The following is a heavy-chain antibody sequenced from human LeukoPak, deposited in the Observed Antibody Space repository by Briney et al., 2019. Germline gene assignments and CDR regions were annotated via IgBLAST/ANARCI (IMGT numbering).Heavy chain of an antibody. CDR3: ARSDQWLGDFDY. D-gene: IGHD6-19*01. CDR2: INHSGST. Sequence: GSLRLSCAASGFIVSNNFMSWIRQPPGKGLEWIGEINHSGSTNYNPSLKSRVTISVDTSKNQFSLKLSSVTAADTAVYYCARSDQWLGDFDYWGQGTLVTVSS. CDR1: GFIVSNNF. J-gene: IGHJ4*02. V-gene: IGHV4-34*01.